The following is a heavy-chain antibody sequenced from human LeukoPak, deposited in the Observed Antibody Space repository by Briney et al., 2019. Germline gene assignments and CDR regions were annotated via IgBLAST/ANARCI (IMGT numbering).Heavy chain of an antibody. CDR3: ARDLGRTDNGDYPPY. J-gene: IGHJ4*02. V-gene: IGHV1-18*01. Sequence: ASVKVSCKASGYTLSNFGLNWVRQAPGQGLEWMGWISVFKGNTHYAQKFQGRVTMTTDTATNTAYMELRSLTSDDTAVYYCARDLGRTDNGDYPPYWGQGTLVIVSS. D-gene: IGHD4-17*01. CDR1: GYTLSNFG. CDR2: ISVFKGNT.